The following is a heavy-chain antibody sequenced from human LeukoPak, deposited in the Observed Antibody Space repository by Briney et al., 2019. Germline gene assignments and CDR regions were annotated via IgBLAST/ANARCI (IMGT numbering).Heavy chain of an antibody. Sequence: QPGGSLRLSCAASGFTFSSYSMNWVRQAPGEGLEWVSVISGRGDNTYYADSVKGRFTISRDNSKNTLYLQMNSLRAEDTAVYYCAKDTQCLIRAPYYFDYWGQGTLVTVSS. CDR1: GFTFSSYS. CDR2: ISGRGDNT. V-gene: IGHV3-23*01. D-gene: IGHD6-19*01. CDR3: AKDTQCLIRAPYYFDY. J-gene: IGHJ4*02.